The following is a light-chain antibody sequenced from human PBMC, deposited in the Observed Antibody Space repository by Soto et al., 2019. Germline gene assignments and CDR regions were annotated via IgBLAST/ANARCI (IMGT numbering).Light chain of an antibody. CDR3: QQTYSTPFT. Sequence: DIQMTQSPSSLSASVGDSVTITCRASQSISTYLNWYQQKPGKAPKILITAASSLQSGVPSSVSGSGSGTDFTLTISSLQPEDFATYYCQQTYSTPFTFGPGTKVDI. CDR2: AAS. V-gene: IGKV1-39*01. J-gene: IGKJ3*01. CDR1: QSISTY.